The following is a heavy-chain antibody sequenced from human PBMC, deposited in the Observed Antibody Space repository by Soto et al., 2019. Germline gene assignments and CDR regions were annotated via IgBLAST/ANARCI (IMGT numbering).Heavy chain of an antibody. D-gene: IGHD2-15*01. CDR3: ATDPRVLTPVVFCFDH. CDR1: GFPFSTYA. Sequence: QVQLVESGGGVVQPGRSLRLSCAASGFPFSTYALHWIRQAPGKRLEWVAVISYHGLTTYHADRVQARFTISIDNSGNPLYLQMYSLRAEDTAAYYCATDPRVLTPVVFCFDHWGQGTLVTVSS. CDR2: ISYHGLTT. J-gene: IGHJ4*02. V-gene: IGHV3-30-3*01.